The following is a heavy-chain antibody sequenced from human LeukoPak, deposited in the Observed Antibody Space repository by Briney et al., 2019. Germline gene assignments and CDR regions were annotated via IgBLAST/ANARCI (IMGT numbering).Heavy chain of an antibody. CDR3: ARERYSSGWYREFDY. V-gene: IGHV4-34*01. Sequence: SETLSLTRTVSGGSISSYYWSWIRQPPGKGLEWIGEINHSGSTNYNPSLKSRVTISVDTSKNQFSLKLSSVTAADTAVYYCARERYSSGWYREFDYWGQGTLVTVSS. CDR1: GGSISSYY. CDR2: INHSGST. J-gene: IGHJ4*02. D-gene: IGHD6-19*01.